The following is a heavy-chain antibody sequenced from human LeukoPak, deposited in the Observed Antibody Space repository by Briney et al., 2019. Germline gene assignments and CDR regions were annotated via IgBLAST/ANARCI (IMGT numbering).Heavy chain of an antibody. Sequence: SETLSLTCAVYGGSFSGCYWSWIRQPPGKGLEWIGEINHSGSTNYNPSPKSRVTISVDTSKNQWSLKLTSVTAADTAVYYCARGYGSGNYYPKDYWGQGTLVTVSS. V-gene: IGHV4-34*01. CDR2: INHSGST. CDR1: GGSFSGCY. D-gene: IGHD3-10*01. J-gene: IGHJ4*02. CDR3: ARGYGSGNYYPKDY.